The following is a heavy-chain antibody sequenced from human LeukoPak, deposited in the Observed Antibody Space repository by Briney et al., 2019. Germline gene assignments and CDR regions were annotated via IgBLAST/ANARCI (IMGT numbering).Heavy chain of an antibody. CDR1: GFTFSSYW. CDR2: IKLDGSEK. V-gene: IGHV3-7*01. Sequence: QTGGSLRLSCAASGFTFSSYWMSWVRQAPGKGLEWVANIKLDGSEKYYVDSVKGRFTISRDNAKNALYLQISSLRGEDTALYYCARWYYESSGYYTTYYYYYMDVWGKGTTVTVSS. CDR3: ARWYYESSGYYTTYYYYYMDV. D-gene: IGHD3-22*01. J-gene: IGHJ6*03.